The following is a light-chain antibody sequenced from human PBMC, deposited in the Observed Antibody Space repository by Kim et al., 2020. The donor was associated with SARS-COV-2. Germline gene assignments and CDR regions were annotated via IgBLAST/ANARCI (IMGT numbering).Light chain of an antibody. CDR1: QTIRTDS. Sequence: EIVLTQSPGTLSLSPGERATLSCRASQTIRTDSLAWYQQKPVPAPRLLIHGVYIRAPGIPDRFSGSGSVTDFSLTISRLEPEDFAVYHCQKDVISPWTFCQGTKVYIK. J-gene: IGKJ1*01. V-gene: IGKV3-20*01. CDR3: QKDVISPWT. CDR2: GVY.